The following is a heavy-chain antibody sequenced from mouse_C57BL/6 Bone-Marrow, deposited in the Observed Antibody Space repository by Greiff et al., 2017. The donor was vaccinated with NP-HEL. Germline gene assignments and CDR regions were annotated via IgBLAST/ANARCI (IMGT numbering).Heavy chain of an antibody. V-gene: IGHV14-4*01. CDR3: TTGYDSAWFAY. D-gene: IGHD2-4*01. CDR1: GFNITDDY. Sequence: EVQLQQSGAELVRPGASVKLSCTASGFNITDDYMHWVKQRPEQGLEWIGWIDPENGDTEYASKFQGKATITADTSSNTAYLQLSSLTSEDTAVYYCTTGYDSAWFAYWGQGTLVTVSA. CDR2: IDPENGDT. J-gene: IGHJ3*01.